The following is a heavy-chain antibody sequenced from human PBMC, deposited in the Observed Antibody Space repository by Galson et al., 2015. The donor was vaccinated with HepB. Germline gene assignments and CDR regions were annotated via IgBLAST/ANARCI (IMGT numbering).Heavy chain of an antibody. CDR2: IDPSDSYT. Sequence: QSGAEVKKPGESLRISCKGSGYTFTAFWITWVRQIPGKGLEWMGRIDPSDSYTDYSPSFQGHVTFSADKSIATAYLQWSSLKASDTAMYYGASRHSYFRPGTGYNVSDYWGQGTLVTVSS. D-gene: IGHD5/OR15-5a*01. J-gene: IGHJ4*02. CDR1: GYTFTAFW. V-gene: IGHV5-10-1*01. CDR3: ASRHSYFRPGTGYNVSDY.